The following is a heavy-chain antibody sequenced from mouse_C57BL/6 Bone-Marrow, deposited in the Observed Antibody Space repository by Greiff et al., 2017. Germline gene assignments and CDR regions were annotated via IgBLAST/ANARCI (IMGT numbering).Heavy chain of an antibody. CDR2: INPNYGTT. J-gene: IGHJ2*01. CDR3: AREKRHGGYYFDY. Sequence: VQLKESGPELVKPGASVKISCKASGYSFTDYNMNWVKQSNGKSLEWIGVINPNYGTTSYNQKFKGKATLTVDQSSSTAYMQLNSLTSEDSAVXYCAREKRHGGYYFDYWGQGTTLTVSS. V-gene: IGHV1-39*01. CDR1: GYSFTDYN. D-gene: IGHD1-1*02.